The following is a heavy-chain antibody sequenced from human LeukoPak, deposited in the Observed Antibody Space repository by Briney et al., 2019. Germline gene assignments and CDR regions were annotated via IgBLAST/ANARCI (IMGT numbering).Heavy chain of an antibody. J-gene: IGHJ5*02. CDR1: NGSMTSDSYY. D-gene: IGHD2-2*03. Sequence: SETLSLTCSVSNGSMTSDSYYWAWVRQPPRRGLEWIGSIFYIGKTYYSASLKSRFTVSLDTSKKTFSLRLSSVTAADTAVYYCARLWIVATWFDAWCQGVLVTVSS. CDR2: IFYIGKT. V-gene: IGHV4-39*02. CDR3: ARLWIVATWFDA.